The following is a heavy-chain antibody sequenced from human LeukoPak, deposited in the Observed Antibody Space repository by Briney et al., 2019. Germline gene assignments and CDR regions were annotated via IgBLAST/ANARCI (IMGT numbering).Heavy chain of an antibody. CDR3: ARGRPRGNDY. V-gene: IGHV3-74*01. CDR2: IASDGSST. Sequence: GGSLRLSCAASGFTFSSYWMNWVRQAPGKGLVWVSRIASDGSSTTYADSVKGRFSISRDNAKNTLYLQMNSLRVEDTAVYYCARGRPRGNDYWGQGTLVTVSS. CDR1: GFTFSSYW. D-gene: IGHD4-23*01. J-gene: IGHJ4*02.